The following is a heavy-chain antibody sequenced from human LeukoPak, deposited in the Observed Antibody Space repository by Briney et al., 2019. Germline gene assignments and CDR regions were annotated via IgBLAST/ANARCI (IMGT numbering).Heavy chain of an antibody. Sequence: PSQTLSLTCTVSGGSISSGGYYWSWIRQHPGKGLEWIGYIYYSGSTYYNPSLKSRVTISVDTSKNQFSLKLSSVTAADTAVYYCASTRETGHGDYPPGFDYWGQGTLVTVSS. J-gene: IGHJ4*02. CDR2: IYYSGST. CDR3: ASTRETGHGDYPPGFDY. D-gene: IGHD4-17*01. V-gene: IGHV4-31*03. CDR1: GGSISSGGYY.